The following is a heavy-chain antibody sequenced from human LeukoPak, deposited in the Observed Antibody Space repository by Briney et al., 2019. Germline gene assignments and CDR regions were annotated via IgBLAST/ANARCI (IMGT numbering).Heavy chain of an antibody. CDR2: IIPIFGTA. V-gene: IGHV1-69*13. CDR3: RWLPSSDEYFDY. Sequence: PVKVSCTASGGTFSSYAISWMRQAPGQGLEWMGGIIPIFGTANYAQKFQGRVTITADESTSTAYMELSSLRSEDTAVYYCRWLPSSDEYFDYWGQGTLVTVSS. J-gene: IGHJ4*02. D-gene: IGHD5-18*01. CDR1: GGTFSSYA.